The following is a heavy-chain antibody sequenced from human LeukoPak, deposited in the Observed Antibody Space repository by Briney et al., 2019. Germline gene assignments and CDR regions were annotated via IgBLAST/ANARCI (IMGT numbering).Heavy chain of an antibody. CDR2: INNDGTAT. V-gene: IGHV3-74*01. Sequence: GGSLRLSCAASGFTFSAYWMHWVRQVPGKGLVWVSRINNDGTATFFADSVKGRFTISRDNAKNSLYLQMNSLRAEDTALYYCAREVDTAMAYYFDYWGQGTLVTVSS. D-gene: IGHD5-18*01. J-gene: IGHJ4*02. CDR3: AREVDTAMAYYFDY. CDR1: GFTFSAYW.